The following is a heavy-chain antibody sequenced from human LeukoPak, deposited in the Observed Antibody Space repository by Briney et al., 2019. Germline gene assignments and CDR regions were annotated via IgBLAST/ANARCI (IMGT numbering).Heavy chain of an antibody. Sequence: GESLRLSCAASGFTFISYDMHWVRQPTGKGLEWVSGIDTAGGTYYAGSVKGRFTISRENAKNSLSLQMNSLRAGDTAVYYCARRRYGLGSYSDAYIWGQGTMVTVSS. CDR1: GFTFISYD. D-gene: IGHD3-10*01. CDR2: IDTAGGT. J-gene: IGHJ3*02. V-gene: IGHV3-13*04. CDR3: ARRRYGLGSYSDAYI.